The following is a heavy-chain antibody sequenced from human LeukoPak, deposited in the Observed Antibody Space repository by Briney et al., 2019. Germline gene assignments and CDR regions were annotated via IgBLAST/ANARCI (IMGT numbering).Heavy chain of an antibody. V-gene: IGHV3-21*01. Sequence: GGSLRLSCAASGFAFSSYNMNWVRQAPGKGLEWVSSISTSGAYIYYADSVKGRFTISRDNAKSSLYLLINSLRAEDTAVYYCARNLDWNHGVCDYRGQGTLVTVSS. D-gene: IGHD1-1*01. CDR2: ISTSGAYI. CDR1: GFAFSSYN. CDR3: ARNLDWNHGVCDY. J-gene: IGHJ4*02.